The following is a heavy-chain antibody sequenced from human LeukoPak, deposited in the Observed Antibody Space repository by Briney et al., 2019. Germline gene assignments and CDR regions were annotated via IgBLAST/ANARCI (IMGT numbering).Heavy chain of an antibody. V-gene: IGHV4-59*01. Sequence: SETLSLTCTVSGVSISSYYWSWIRQPPGKGLEWIGYIYYSGSTNYNPSLKSRVTISVDTSKNQFSLKLSSVTAADTAVYYCARASYYYGSGSYQACFDYWGQGTLVTVSS. CDR3: ARASYYYGSGSYQACFDY. J-gene: IGHJ4*02. D-gene: IGHD3-10*01. CDR2: IYYSGST. CDR1: GVSISSYY.